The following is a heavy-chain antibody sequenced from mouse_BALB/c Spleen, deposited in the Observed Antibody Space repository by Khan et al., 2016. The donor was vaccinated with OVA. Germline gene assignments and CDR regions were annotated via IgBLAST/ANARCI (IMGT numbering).Heavy chain of an antibody. Sequence: EVQLQESGPSLVKPSQTLSLTCSVTGDSITSEFWNWIRKFPGNKFEYMGYITYSGNTYYNPSLKSRISITRDTSKSQYYLQLNSVTTEDTATYYCARSYGSWAMDYWGKGTSVTVSS. D-gene: IGHD1-1*01. CDR3: ARSYGSWAMDY. V-gene: IGHV3-8*02. CDR1: GDSITSEF. CDR2: ITYSGNT. J-gene: IGHJ4*01.